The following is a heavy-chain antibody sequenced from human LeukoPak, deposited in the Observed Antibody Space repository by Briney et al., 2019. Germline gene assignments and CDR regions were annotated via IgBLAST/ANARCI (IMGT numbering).Heavy chain of an antibody. Sequence: SGGSLRLSPAPSVHPLRVSSINWASQAPGKGLEWVSSISSGSTYIFLAESLKGRFTISRDNAKNSLYLQINNQRVDETAVYYCARAYRYCSDGSGYSACDHCGKGALVTVSS. D-gene: IGHD2-15*01. CDR1: VHPLRVSS. CDR3: ARAYRYCSDGSGYSACDH. CDR2: ISSGSTYI. V-gene: IGHV3-21*01. J-gene: IGHJ4*02.